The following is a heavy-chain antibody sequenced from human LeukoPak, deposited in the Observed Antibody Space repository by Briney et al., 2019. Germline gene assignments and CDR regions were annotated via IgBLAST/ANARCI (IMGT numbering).Heavy chain of an antibody. CDR1: GFTFSSYW. Sequence: GGSLRLSCAASGFTFSSYWMTWVRQAPGKGLEWVANIKQDGSQKYYVDSVKGRLTISRDNAKNSVYLRVNSLRVEDTAVYYCARIGYSSSSLDYWGQGTPVTVSS. V-gene: IGHV3-7*01. CDR2: IKQDGSQK. CDR3: ARIGYSSSSLDY. D-gene: IGHD6-13*01. J-gene: IGHJ4*02.